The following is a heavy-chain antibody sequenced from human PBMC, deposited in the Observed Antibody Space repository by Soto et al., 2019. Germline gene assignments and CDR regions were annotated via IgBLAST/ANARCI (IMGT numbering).Heavy chain of an antibody. D-gene: IGHD3-22*01. V-gene: IGHV2-70*13. CDR3: ARIRNSGYFYDT. J-gene: IGHJ5*02. CDR2: IDWEDDK. Sequence: CGPTLVKPRQTLALTCTFSGFSLNTRGMCVSWIRQPPGEALEWLALIDWEDDKYYSTSLKTRLTISKDTSKNQVVLTMTDMDPVDTATYYCARIRNSGYFYDTWGQGTLVTVSS. CDR1: GFSLNTRGMC.